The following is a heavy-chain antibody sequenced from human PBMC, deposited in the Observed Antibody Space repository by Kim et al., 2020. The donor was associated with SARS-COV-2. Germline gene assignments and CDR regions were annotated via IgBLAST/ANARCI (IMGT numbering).Heavy chain of an antibody. Sequence: YAQKFQGRVTRTRDTSISTAYMELSRLRSDDTAVYYCARPDDYGDYCYHYWGQGTLVTVSS. CDR3: ARPDDYGDYCYHY. J-gene: IGHJ4*02. D-gene: IGHD4-17*01. V-gene: IGHV1-2*02.